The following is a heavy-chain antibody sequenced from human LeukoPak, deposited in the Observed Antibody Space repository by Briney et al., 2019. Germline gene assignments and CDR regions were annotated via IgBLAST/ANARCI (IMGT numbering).Heavy chain of an antibody. CDR2: IYYTGST. Sequence: SETLSLTCAVSGGSISSYYWSWIRQPPGKGLEWIGYIYYTGSTKYNPSLKSRVTISVDTSKNQFSLKLRSVTAADTAVYYFVRGIAAAGLYFDYWGQGTLVTVSS. D-gene: IGHD6-13*01. CDR1: GGSISSYY. V-gene: IGHV4-59*01. J-gene: IGHJ4*02. CDR3: VRGIAAAGLYFDY.